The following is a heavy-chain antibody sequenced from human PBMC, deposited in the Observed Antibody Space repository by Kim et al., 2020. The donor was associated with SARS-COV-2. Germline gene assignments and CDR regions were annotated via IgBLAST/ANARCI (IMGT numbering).Heavy chain of an antibody. Sequence: SETLSLTCTVSGGSISSSSYYWGWIRQPPGKGLEWIGSIYYSGSTYYNPSLKSRVTISVDTSKNQFSLKLSSVIAADTAVYYCARLAVGATTAYYYYGMDVWGQGTTVTVSS. CDR3: ARLAVGATTAYYYYGMDV. CDR2: IYYSGST. D-gene: IGHD1-26*01. CDR1: GGSISSSSYY. V-gene: IGHV4-39*01. J-gene: IGHJ6*02.